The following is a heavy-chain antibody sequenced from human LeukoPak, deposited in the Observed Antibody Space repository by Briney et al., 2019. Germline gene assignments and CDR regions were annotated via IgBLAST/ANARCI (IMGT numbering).Heavy chain of an antibody. CDR1: GGSLSGYF. D-gene: IGHD3-9*01. CDR2: IHHTGAT. Sequence: NPSETLSLTCVVYGGSLSGYFWSWIRQPPGKGLEWIGEIHHTGATNYKPSLKSRVSISLDMSKNQLSLEMRSVTAADTAVYYCARGRLDYYYMDVWGRGTTVTVSS. J-gene: IGHJ6*03. CDR3: ARGRLDYYYMDV. V-gene: IGHV4-34*01.